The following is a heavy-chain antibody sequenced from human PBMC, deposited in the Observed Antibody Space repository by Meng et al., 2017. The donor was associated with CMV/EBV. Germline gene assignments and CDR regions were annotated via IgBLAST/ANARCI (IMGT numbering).Heavy chain of an antibody. CDR2: ISSSSSYI. CDR3: ARVFGYDFWSGYFDY. V-gene: IGHV3-21*04. D-gene: IGHD3-3*01. J-gene: IGHJ4*02. CDR1: GFTFSSYS. Sequence: GESLKISCAASGFTFSSYSMNWVRQAPGKGLEWVSSISSSSSYIYYADSVKGRFIISRDNAKNSLYLQMNSLRAEDTAVYYCARVFGYDFWSGYFDYWGQGTLVTVSS.